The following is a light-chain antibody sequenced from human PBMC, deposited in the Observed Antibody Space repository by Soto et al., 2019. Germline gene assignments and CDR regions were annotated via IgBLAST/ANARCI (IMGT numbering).Light chain of an antibody. Sequence: EIVLTQSPATLSLSPGESATLSCRADQSVSTFLAWYQQKPGQAPRLLIYDASKRATGIPTRFSGSGSGTDFTLTISSLEPEDFAVYYCQQRSNWPLTFGGGTKVEIK. CDR3: QQRSNWPLT. J-gene: IGKJ4*01. V-gene: IGKV3-11*01. CDR1: QSVSTF. CDR2: DAS.